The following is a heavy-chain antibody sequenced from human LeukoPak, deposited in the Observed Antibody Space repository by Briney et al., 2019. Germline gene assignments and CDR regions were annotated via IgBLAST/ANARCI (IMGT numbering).Heavy chain of an antibody. D-gene: IGHD2-2*01. CDR1: GGSFSGYY. J-gene: IGHJ4*02. CDR2: INHSGST. Sequence: SETLSLTCAVYGGSFSGYYWSWIRQPPGKGLEWIGEINHSGSTNYNPSLKSRVTISVDTSKNQFSLKLSSVTAADTAVHYCTRSVVVPAAPRLWGQGTLVTVSS. V-gene: IGHV4-34*01. CDR3: TRSVVVPAAPRL.